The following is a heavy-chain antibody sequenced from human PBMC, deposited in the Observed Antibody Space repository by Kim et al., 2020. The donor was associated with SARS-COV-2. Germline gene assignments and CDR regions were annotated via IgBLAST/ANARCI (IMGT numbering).Heavy chain of an antibody. Sequence: GNTGNAQKFQGRVTMTRNTSISTAYMELSSLRSEDTAVYYCARGRVAWGYWGQGTLVTVSS. CDR2: GNT. V-gene: IGHV1-8*01. D-gene: IGHD3-16*01. J-gene: IGHJ4*02. CDR3: ARGRVAWGY.